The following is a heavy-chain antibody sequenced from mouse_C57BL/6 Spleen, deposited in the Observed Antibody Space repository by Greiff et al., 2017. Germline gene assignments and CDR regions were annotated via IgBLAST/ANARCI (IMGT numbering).Heavy chain of an antibody. CDR1: GYAFTNYL. CDR3: AREGRYYYGSSYGAMDY. D-gene: IGHD1-1*01. V-gene: IGHV1-54*01. J-gene: IGHJ4*01. Sequence: VQLQQSGAELVRPGTSVKVSCKASGYAFTNYLIEWVKQRPGQGLEWIGVINPGSGGTNYNEKFKGKATLTADKSSSTVYMQLSSLTSEDSAVYFCAREGRYYYGSSYGAMDYWGQGTSVTVSS. CDR2: INPGSGGT.